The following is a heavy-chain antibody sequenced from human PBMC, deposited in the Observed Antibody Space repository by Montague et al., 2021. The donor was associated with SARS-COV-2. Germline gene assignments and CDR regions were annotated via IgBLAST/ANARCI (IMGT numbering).Heavy chain of an antibody. CDR2: IYYSGST. V-gene: IGHV4-59*01. CDR1: GGSTSSYY. D-gene: IGHD6-19*01. J-gene: IGHJ3*02. CDR3: ARGSGWMGNAFDI. Sequence: SETLSLTCTVSGGSTSSYYWSWIRQPPGKGLEWIGYIYYSGSTXXXPSXKGRVTISVDTSKNQFSLKLSSVTAADTAVYYCARGSGWMGNAFDIWSQGTMVTVSS.